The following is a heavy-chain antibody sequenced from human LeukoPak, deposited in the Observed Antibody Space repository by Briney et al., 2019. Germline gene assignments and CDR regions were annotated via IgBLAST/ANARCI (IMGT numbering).Heavy chain of an antibody. CDR3: ARFRWLGFDY. Sequence: SETLSLTYTVSGGSISSYYWSWMRQPPGKGLEWIGYIYYSGSTNYNPSLKSRVTISVDTSKNQFSLKLSSVTAADTAVYYCARFRWLGFDYWGQGTLVTVSS. J-gene: IGHJ4*02. D-gene: IGHD6-19*01. CDR1: GGSISSYY. CDR2: IYYSGST. V-gene: IGHV4-59*01.